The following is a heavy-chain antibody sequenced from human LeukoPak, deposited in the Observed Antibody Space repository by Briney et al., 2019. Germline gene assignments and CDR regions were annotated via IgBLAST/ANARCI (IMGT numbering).Heavy chain of an antibody. J-gene: IGHJ4*02. D-gene: IGHD6-13*01. CDR2: ISGSGGYT. CDR1: GLTSSTYA. Sequence: GGSLRLSCAASGLTSSTYAMSWVRQAPGKGLEWVSAISGSGGYTYHADSVKGRFTISRDNSKNTLYLQMNSLRAEDTAVYYCARMPGTALEIDYWGQGTLVTVSS. CDR3: ARMPGTALEIDY. V-gene: IGHV3-23*01.